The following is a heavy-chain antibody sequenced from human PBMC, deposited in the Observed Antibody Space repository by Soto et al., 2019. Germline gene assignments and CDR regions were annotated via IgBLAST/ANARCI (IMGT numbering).Heavy chain of an antibody. J-gene: IGHJ1*01. V-gene: IGHV1-69*13. D-gene: IGHD6-19*01. CDR3: ATHDSSGWYGYFQR. Sequence: SVKVSCKASGATFSNYAFSWVRQAPGQGLEWMGGIIPLYGTPNYAQKFQGRVTITADEFTSTAYMELSSLRSDDTAEYYCATHDSSGWYGYFQRWGQGTLVTVSS. CDR2: IIPLYGTP. CDR1: GATFSNYA.